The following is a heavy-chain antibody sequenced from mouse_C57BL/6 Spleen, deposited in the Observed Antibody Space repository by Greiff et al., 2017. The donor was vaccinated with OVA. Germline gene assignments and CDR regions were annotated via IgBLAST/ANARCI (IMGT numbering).Heavy chain of an antibody. J-gene: IGHJ2*01. CDR1: GFTFSSYG. CDR3: ARQDYGYYFDY. V-gene: IGHV5-6*01. Sequence: EVQLVESGGDLVKPGGSLKLSCAASGFTFSSYGMSWVRQTPDQRLEWVATISSGGSYTYYPDSVKGRFTISRDNAKNTLYLQMSSLKSEDTAMYYCARQDYGYYFDYWGQGTTLTVSS. D-gene: IGHD1-1*01. CDR2: ISSGGSYT.